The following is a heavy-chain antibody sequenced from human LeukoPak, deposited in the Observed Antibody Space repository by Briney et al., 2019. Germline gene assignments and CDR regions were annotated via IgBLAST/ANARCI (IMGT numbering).Heavy chain of an antibody. J-gene: IGHJ2*01. CDR3: ARTKYNSSSKWYFDL. CDR1: GGSISSSSYY. V-gene: IGHV4-39*07. D-gene: IGHD6-13*01. CDR2: IYYSGST. Sequence: SETLSLTCTVSGGSISSSSYYWGWIRQPPGKGLEWIGSIYYSGSTNYNPSLKSRVTISVDTSKNQFSLKLSSVTAADTAVYYCARTKYNSSSKWYFDLWGRGTLVTVSS.